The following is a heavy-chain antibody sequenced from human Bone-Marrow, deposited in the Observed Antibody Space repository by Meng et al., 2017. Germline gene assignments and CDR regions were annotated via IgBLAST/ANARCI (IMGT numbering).Heavy chain of an antibody. D-gene: IGHD2-15*01. Sequence: ASVKVSCKASGYAFTSYGISWVRQAPGQGLEWMGWISAYNGNTNYAQKLQGRVTMTTDTSTSTAYMELRSLRSDDTAVYYCARDRAPYSEFDYWGQGTLVTVSS. J-gene: IGHJ4*02. V-gene: IGHV1-18*01. CDR1: GYAFTSYG. CDR2: ISAYNGNT. CDR3: ARDRAPYSEFDY.